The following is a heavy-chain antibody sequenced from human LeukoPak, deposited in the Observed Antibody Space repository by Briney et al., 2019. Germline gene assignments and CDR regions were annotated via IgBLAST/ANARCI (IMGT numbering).Heavy chain of an antibody. J-gene: IGHJ4*02. D-gene: IGHD1-1*01. CDR2: IYYSGSP. V-gene: IGHV4-39*01. CDR1: GGSISNNNYY. Sequence: SETLSLTCTVSGGSISNNNYYRAWLRQPPGKGLECLGSIYYSGSPSYNPSLKSRVTISVDTSKNQFSLRLSSVTAADTAVYYCATWRTAKTGFDYWGQGTLVTVSS. CDR3: ATWRTAKTGFDY.